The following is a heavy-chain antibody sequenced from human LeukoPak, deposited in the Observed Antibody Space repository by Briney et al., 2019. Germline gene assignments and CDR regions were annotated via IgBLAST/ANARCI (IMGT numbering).Heavy chain of an antibody. J-gene: IGHJ4*02. D-gene: IGHD2-15*01. CDR2: IWSDGRNK. Sequence: GRSLRLSCAASGFTFSSYGMHWVREAPGKGLGGVAVIWSDGRNKYYADSVKGRFTISRDNSKNTLYLQMNSLIAEDTAVYYCAKEAGISCWDVNFFDYWGQGTLVTVSS. CDR3: AKEAGISCWDVNFFDY. CDR1: GFTFSSYG. V-gene: IGHV3-33*06.